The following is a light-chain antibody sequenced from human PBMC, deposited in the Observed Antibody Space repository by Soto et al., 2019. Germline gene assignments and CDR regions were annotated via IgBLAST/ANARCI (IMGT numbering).Light chain of an antibody. CDR3: QQYENLHT. J-gene: IGKJ5*01. CDR2: DAS. CDR1: QNINNY. Sequence: DIQMNQCPCSLSASVGYRITITCQASQNINNYLNWYQQKPGRAPKLLIYDASNLEAGVPSRFRGSGSGTDFTFTISRLQTEDIATYYCQQYENLHTFGHGIRLEIK. V-gene: IGKV1-33*01.